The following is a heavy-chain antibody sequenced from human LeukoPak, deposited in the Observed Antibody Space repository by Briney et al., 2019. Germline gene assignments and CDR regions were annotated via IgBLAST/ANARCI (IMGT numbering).Heavy chain of an antibody. CDR1: GFTFSSYE. CDR2: ISSSGSTI. J-gene: IGHJ4*02. Sequence: GGSLRLSCAASGFTFSSYEMNWVRQAPGKGLEWVSYISSSGSTIYYADSVKGRFTISRDNAKNSLYLQMNSLRAEDTGVYYCARRVAVADNYFDYWGQGTLVTVSS. CDR3: ARRVAVADNYFDY. D-gene: IGHD6-19*01. V-gene: IGHV3-48*03.